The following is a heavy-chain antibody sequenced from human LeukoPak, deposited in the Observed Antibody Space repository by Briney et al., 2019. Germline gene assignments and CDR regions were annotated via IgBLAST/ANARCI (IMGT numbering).Heavy chain of an antibody. J-gene: IGHJ4*02. V-gene: IGHV3-23*01. CDR1: GFTFNTYG. Sequence: GGTLRLSCAASGFTFNTYGMSWVRQAPGKGLEWVSGISGSGGATYYADSVKGRFTVSRDDPHHTLYLQMNSVRAEDPAVYFCARGGVDHYGSGTYYLMYYFDHWGQGALVTVSS. CDR2: ISGSGGAT. CDR3: ARGGVDHYGSGTYYLMYYFDH. D-gene: IGHD3-10*01.